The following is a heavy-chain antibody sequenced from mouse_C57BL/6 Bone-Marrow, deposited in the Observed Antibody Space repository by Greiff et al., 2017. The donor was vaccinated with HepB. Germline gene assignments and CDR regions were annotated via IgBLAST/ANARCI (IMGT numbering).Heavy chain of an antibody. V-gene: IGHV1-54*01. J-gene: IGHJ4*01. CDR3: ARGWLLRRYAMDY. CDR1: GYAFTNYL. D-gene: IGHD2-3*01. CDR2: INPGSGGT. Sequence: VQLVESGAELVRPGPSVKVSCKASGYAFTNYLIEWVKQRPGQGLEWIGVINPGSGGTNYNEKFKGKATLTADKSSSTAYMQLSSLTSEDSAVYFCARGWLLRRYAMDYWGQGTSVTVSS.